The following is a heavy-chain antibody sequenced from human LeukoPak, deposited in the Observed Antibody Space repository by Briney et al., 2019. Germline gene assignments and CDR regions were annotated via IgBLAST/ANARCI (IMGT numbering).Heavy chain of an antibody. CDR3: ATTKQARRYFDY. J-gene: IGHJ4*02. Sequence: GGSLRLSCVGSGFTFSNNPLSWVRPAPGKGLEWVSAISGSGGNTYYADSVRGRFTISRDNSKNTLFLQMNTLRADDTAVYYCATTKQARRYFDYWGQGTLVTVSS. CDR1: GFTFSNNP. D-gene: IGHD1-1*01. CDR2: ISGSGGNT. V-gene: IGHV3-23*01.